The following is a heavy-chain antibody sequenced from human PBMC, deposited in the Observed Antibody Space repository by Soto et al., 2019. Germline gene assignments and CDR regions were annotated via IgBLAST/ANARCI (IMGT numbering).Heavy chain of an antibody. J-gene: IGHJ3*02. CDR3: ARVRLNCSGGSCYSDAFDI. D-gene: IGHD2-15*01. Sequence: SETLSLTCSVSGGSISSGGYYWSWIRQHPGKGLEWIGYIYYSGSTYYNPSLKSRVTISVDTSKNQFSLKLSSVTAADTAVYYCARVRLNCSGGSCYSDAFDIWGQGTMVTVSS. CDR1: GGSISSGGYY. CDR2: IYYSGST. V-gene: IGHV4-31*03.